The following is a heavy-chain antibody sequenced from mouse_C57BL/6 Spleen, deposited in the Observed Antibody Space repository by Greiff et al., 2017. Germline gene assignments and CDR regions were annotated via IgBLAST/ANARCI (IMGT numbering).Heavy chain of an antibody. D-gene: IGHD1-1*01. V-gene: IGHV1-50*01. J-gene: IGHJ2*01. CDR3: ARSSYYYFDY. CDR1: GYTFTSYW. CDR2: IDPSDSYN. Sequence: QVQLQQPGAELVKPGASVKLSCKASGYTFTSYWMQWVKQRPGQGLEWIGEIDPSDSYNNYNQKFKGKATLTVDTSSSTAYMQLSSLASEDSAVYYCARSSYYYFDYWGQGTTLTVSS.